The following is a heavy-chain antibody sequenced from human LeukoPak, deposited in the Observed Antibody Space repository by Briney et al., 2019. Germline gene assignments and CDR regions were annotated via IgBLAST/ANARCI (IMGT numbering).Heavy chain of an antibody. Sequence: GGPLRLSCAASGFTFSSYGMHWVRQAPGKGLEWVAVISYDGSNKYYADSVKGRFTISRDNSKNTLYLQMNSLRAEDTAVYYCAKGSDILTGYSDGVFDYWGQGTLVTVSS. CDR2: ISYDGSNK. D-gene: IGHD3-9*01. CDR3: AKGSDILTGYSDGVFDY. CDR1: GFTFSSYG. J-gene: IGHJ4*02. V-gene: IGHV3-30*18.